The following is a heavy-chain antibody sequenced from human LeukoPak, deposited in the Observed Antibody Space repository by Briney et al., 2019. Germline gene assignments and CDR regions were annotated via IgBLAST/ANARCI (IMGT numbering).Heavy chain of an antibody. V-gene: IGHV4-39*01. Sequence: PSETLSLTCTVSGGSISSSSYYWGWIRQPPGKGLEWIGSIYYSGSTYYNPSLKSRVTISVDTSKNQLSLKLSSVTAADTAVYYCASLYYDSSGYGAFDIWGQGTMVTVSS. CDR3: ASLYYDSSGYGAFDI. CDR2: IYYSGST. J-gene: IGHJ3*02. D-gene: IGHD3-22*01. CDR1: GGSISSSSYY.